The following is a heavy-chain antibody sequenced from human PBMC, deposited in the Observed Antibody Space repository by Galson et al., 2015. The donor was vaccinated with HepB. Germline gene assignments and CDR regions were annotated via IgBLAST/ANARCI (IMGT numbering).Heavy chain of an antibody. V-gene: IGHV1-69*13. J-gene: IGHJ3*02. D-gene: IGHD3-22*01. CDR3: AAPYESSGYYAFNI. CDR1: GGTFSSYA. Sequence: SVKVSCKASGGTFSSYAISWVRQAPGQGLEWMGGIIPIFGLAHYAQRFQDRVTITADDSTSTAYMELSSLRSEDTAVYYCAAPYESSGYYAFNIWGQGTMVTVSS. CDR2: IIPIFGLA.